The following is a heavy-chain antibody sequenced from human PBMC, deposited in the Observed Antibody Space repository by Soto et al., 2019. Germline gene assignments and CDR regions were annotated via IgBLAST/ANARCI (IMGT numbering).Heavy chain of an antibody. Sequence: SETLSLTCAVYGGSFSGYYWSWIRQPPGKGLEWIGEINHSGSTNYNPSLKSRVTISVDTSKNQFSLKLSSVTAADTAVYYCARGRIVVVPAARTKGFDPWGQGTLVTVSS. CDR2: INHSGST. D-gene: IGHD2-2*01. V-gene: IGHV4-34*01. CDR3: ARGRIVVVPAARTKGFDP. J-gene: IGHJ5*02. CDR1: GGSFSGYY.